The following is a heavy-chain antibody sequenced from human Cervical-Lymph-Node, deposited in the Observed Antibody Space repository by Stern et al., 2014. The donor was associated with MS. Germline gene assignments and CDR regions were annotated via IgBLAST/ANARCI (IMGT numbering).Heavy chain of an antibody. D-gene: IGHD3-10*01. Sequence: VQLVESGGRLVKPGGSLRLSCAASGFTFPDYYMTWIRQAPGRGLEWLSYISSSGDLIHYADSVRGRFTISRDNAKNSLFLQMNSLRVEDTAVYFCARGLGSYDDSWGQGTLVTVSS. CDR3: ARGLGSYDDS. J-gene: IGHJ5*01. CDR1: GFTFPDYY. CDR2: ISSSGDLI. V-gene: IGHV3-11*01.